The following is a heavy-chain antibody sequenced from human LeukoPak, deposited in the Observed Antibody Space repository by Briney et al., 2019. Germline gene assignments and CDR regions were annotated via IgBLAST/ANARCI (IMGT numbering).Heavy chain of an antibody. J-gene: IGHJ5*02. Sequence: ASVTVSCKASGYTFTSYAMHWVRQAPGQRLEWLGWINAGNGNTKYSQKFQGRVTMTRDTSTSTAYMDLSSLRSEDTAVYYCARVSQQLLWFGEASWFDPWGQGTLVTVSS. CDR1: GYTFTSYA. V-gene: IGHV1-3*01. CDR3: ARVSQQLLWFGEASWFDP. CDR2: INAGNGNT. D-gene: IGHD3-10*01.